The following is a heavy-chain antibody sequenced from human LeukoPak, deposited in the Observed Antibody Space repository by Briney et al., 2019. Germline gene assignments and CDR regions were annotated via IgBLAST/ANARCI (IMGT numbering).Heavy chain of an antibody. CDR2: ISSNGGST. CDR1: GFTFSSYA. Sequence: PGGSLRLSCASSGFTFSSYAMHWVRQAPGKGLEYVSAISSNGGSTYYANSVKGRFTISRDNSKNTLYVQMNSLRAEDTAVYYCTKHHDSGSYYDYWGQETLVTVSS. D-gene: IGHD3-10*01. J-gene: IGHJ4*02. V-gene: IGHV3-64*01. CDR3: TKHHDSGSYYDY.